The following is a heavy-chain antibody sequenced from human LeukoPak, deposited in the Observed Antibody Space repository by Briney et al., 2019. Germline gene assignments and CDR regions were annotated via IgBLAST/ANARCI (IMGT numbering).Heavy chain of an antibody. CDR1: GGSISSYY. V-gene: IGHV4-4*09. CDR2: IYTSGST. CDR3: ARGVITIFGAQEFDP. J-gene: IGHJ5*02. D-gene: IGHD3-3*01. Sequence: SETLSLTCTVPGGSISSYYWSWIRQPPGKGLEWIGYIYTSGSTNYNPSLKSRVTISVDTSKNQFSLKLSSVTAADTAVYYCARGVITIFGAQEFDPWGQGTLVTVSS.